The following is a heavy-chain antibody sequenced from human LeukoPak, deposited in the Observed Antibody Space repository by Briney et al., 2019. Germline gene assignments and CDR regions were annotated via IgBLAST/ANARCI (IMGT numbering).Heavy chain of an antibody. D-gene: IGHD5-12*01. V-gene: IGHV1-18*01. CDR3: ARVHSGYDSDTFDI. CDR2: ISAYNGNT. J-gene: IGHJ3*02. Sequence: ASVKVSCKASGGTFSSYAISWVRQAPGQGLEWMGWISAYNGNTNYAQKLQGRVTVTTDTSTSTAYMELRSLRSDDTAVYYCARVHSGYDSDTFDIWGQGTMVTVSS. CDR1: GGTFSSYA.